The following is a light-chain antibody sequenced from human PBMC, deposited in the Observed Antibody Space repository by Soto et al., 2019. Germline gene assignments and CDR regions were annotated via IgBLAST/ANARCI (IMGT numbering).Light chain of an antibody. CDR2: ASS. J-gene: IGKJ3*01. Sequence: DIQMTQSPSSLSASVGDRVTITCRASQGVTSYLAWYHQKPGKATSLLIYASSTLHSGVPSRFSGSGSGPDFTLTISGLQPEDIGTYYCQQYDTAPFTFGPGTKVNIK. V-gene: IGKV1-27*01. CDR1: QGVTSY. CDR3: QQYDTAPFT.